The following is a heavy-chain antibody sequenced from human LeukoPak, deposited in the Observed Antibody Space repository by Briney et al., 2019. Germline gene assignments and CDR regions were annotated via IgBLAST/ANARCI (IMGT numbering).Heavy chain of an antibody. CDR3: ARDSRPNPYYYYGMDV. J-gene: IGHJ6*02. V-gene: IGHV3-66*01. CDR2: IYSGGST. CDR1: GFTVSSNY. Sequence: PGGSLRLSCAASGFTVSSNYMSWVRQAPGKGLEWVSVIYSGGSTYYADSVKGRFTISRDNSKNTLYLQMNSLRAEDTAVYYCARDSRPNPYYYYGMDVWGQGITVTVSS.